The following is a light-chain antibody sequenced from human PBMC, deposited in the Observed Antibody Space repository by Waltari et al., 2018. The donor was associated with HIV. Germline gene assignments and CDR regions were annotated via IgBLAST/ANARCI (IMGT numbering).Light chain of an antibody. Sequence: QSALTQPASISGSPGQSITISCTQATNDVGNFDLVSWYQQLPDKAPKLIIYEVNRRPLGVSSRFSGSKSGNMASLTISGLQAEDEAHYYCCSSADESPFSVFGGGTRLTVL. J-gene: IGLJ2*01. CDR1: TNDVGNFDL. CDR3: CSSADESPFSV. CDR2: EVN. V-gene: IGLV2-23*02.